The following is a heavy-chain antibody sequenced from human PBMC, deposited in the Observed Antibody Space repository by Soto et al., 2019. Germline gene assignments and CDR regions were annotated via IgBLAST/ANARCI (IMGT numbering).Heavy chain of an antibody. CDR1: GFTFHTYA. J-gene: IGHJ6*02. D-gene: IGHD5-12*01. CDR2: ITGGGGRT. V-gene: IGHV3-23*01. CDR3: AKRGFDSGEWDYYALGV. Sequence: EVQLLESGGGLAQPGGSLRVSCAASGFTFHTYAMTWVRQAPEKGLEWVSAITGGGGRTYYADSLKGRFTISRDNSKNKLYLQMNSLRVEDTAVYYCAKRGFDSGEWDYYALGVWGQGTAVTVSS.